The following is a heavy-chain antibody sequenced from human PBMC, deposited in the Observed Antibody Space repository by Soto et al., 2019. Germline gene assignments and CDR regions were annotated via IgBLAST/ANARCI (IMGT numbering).Heavy chain of an antibody. V-gene: IGHV3-33*01. CDR3: ARDLGTGYHYFDY. Sequence: GGSLRLSCAASGFTFSSYGMHWVRQAPGKGLEWVAVIWYDGSNKYYADSVKGRFTISRDNSKNTLYLQMNSLRAEDTAVYYCARDLGTGYHYFDYWGQGTLVTVSS. J-gene: IGHJ4*02. CDR1: GFTFSSYG. CDR2: IWYDGSNK. D-gene: IGHD6-13*01.